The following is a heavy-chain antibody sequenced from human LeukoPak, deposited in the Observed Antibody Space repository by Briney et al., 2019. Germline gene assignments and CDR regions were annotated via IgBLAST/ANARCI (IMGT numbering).Heavy chain of an antibody. CDR2: TIPIFGTA. V-gene: IGHV1-69*01. Sequence: SVKLSCKASGGTFSSYAISWVRQAPGQGLEWMGGTIPIFGTANYAQKFQGRVTITADESTSTAYMELSSLRSEDTAVYYCARGCSGGSCHNDYYCYGMYVWGKGTTVTVSS. CDR3: ARGCSGGSCHNDYYCYGMYV. CDR1: GGTFSSYA. J-gene: IGHJ6*04. D-gene: IGHD2-15*01.